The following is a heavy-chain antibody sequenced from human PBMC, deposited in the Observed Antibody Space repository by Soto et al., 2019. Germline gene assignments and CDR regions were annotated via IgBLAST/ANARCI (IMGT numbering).Heavy chain of an antibody. CDR3: ARGESSGWIQN. Sequence: VQLVETGGGLIQPGGSLRLSCAASGFTVSSNYFSWVRQAPGKGLEWIGYIYYSGSTYYNPSLKSRVTISVDTSKNQFSLKLSSVTAADTAVYYCARGESSGWIQNWGQGTLVTVSS. J-gene: IGHJ4*02. CDR1: GFTVSSNY. V-gene: IGHV4-59*06. CDR2: IYYSGST. D-gene: IGHD6-19*01.